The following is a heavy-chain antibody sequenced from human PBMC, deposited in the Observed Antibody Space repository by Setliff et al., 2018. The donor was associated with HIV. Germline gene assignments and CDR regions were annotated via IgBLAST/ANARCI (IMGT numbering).Heavy chain of an antibody. CDR3: ARTIPLAGSDMDL. CDR1: GYTFTVYY. Sequence: ASVKVSCKASGYTFTVYYMHWVRQAPGQGLEWMGRINPNSGGTNYAQKFQGRVTMTRDTSISTAYMELSRLRSDDTAVYYCARTIPLAGSDMDLWGKGTTVTVSS. D-gene: IGHD6-19*01. V-gene: IGHV1-2*06. J-gene: IGHJ6*03. CDR2: INPNSGGT.